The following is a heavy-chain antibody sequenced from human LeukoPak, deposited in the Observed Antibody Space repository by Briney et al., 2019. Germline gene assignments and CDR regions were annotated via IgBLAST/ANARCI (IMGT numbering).Heavy chain of an antibody. CDR2: INPSGGST. Sequence: ASVKVSCKASGGTFSSYAISWVRQAPGQGLEWMGIINPSGGSTNYAQKFQGRVTMTRDTSTSTVYMELSSLRSEDTAVYYCARAHELYSYGPELIDYWGQGTLVTVSS. D-gene: IGHD5-18*01. CDR1: GGTFSSYA. CDR3: ARAHELYSYGPELIDY. J-gene: IGHJ4*02. V-gene: IGHV1-46*01.